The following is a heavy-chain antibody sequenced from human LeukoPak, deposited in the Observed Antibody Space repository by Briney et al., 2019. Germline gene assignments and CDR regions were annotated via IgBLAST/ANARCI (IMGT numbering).Heavy chain of an antibody. Sequence: GGSLRLSCAASGFTFSSYGVHWVRQAPGKGLEWVAVISYDGSNKYYADSVKGRFTISRDNSKNTLYLQMNSLRAEDTAVYYCAKDHAHYYGSGSYFDYWGQGTLVTVSS. V-gene: IGHV3-30*18. CDR2: ISYDGSNK. CDR1: GFTFSSYG. CDR3: AKDHAHYYGSGSYFDY. J-gene: IGHJ4*02. D-gene: IGHD3-10*01.